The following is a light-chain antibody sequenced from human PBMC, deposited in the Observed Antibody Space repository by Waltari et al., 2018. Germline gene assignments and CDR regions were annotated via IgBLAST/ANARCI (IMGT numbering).Light chain of an antibody. CDR2: DAS. V-gene: IGKV3-11*01. CDR3: QQRGHWLT. CDR1: QSVSSY. J-gene: IGKJ4*01. Sequence: EIVLTQSPATLSLSPGERATLSCRASQSVSSYLAWYQQKPGQAPRLLIYDASNRATGIPARFSGSGSGTDFTLTISSLEPEDFAVYYCQQRGHWLTFGGATKVEIK.